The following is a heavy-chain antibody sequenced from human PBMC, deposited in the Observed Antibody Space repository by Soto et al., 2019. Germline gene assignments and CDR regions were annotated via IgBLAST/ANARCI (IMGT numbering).Heavy chain of an antibody. CDR1: GGTFSSYT. CDR2: IIPILGIA. J-gene: IGHJ6*04. Sequence: GASVKVSCKASGGTFSSYTISWVRQAPGQGLEWMGRIIPILGIANYAQKFQSRVTITADKSTSTAYMELSSLRSEDTAVYFCARVRSWIFGVVIPPEMDVWGKGTTVTVSS. CDR3: ARVRSWIFGVVIPPEMDV. D-gene: IGHD3-3*01. V-gene: IGHV1-69*02.